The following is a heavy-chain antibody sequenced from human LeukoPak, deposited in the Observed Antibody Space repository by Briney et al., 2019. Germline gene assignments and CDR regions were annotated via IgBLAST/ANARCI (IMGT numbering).Heavy chain of an antibody. CDR3: ARAEYYYDSSTWFDP. CDR2: IYHSGST. D-gene: IGHD3-22*01. CDR1: GGSISSGGYS. Sequence: SETLSLTCAVSGGSISSGGYSWSRIRQPPGKGLELIGYIYHSGSTYYNPSLKSRVTISVDRSKNQFSLKLSSVTAADTAVYYCARAEYYYDSSTWFDPWGQGTLVTVSS. J-gene: IGHJ5*02. V-gene: IGHV4-30-2*01.